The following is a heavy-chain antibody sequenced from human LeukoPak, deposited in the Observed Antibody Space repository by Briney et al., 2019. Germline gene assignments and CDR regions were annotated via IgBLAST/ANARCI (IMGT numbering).Heavy chain of an antibody. CDR1: GGSISSFY. D-gene: IGHD6-13*01. V-gene: IGHV4-59*10. Sequence: PSETLSLTCAVYGGSISSFYWSWIRQPAGKGLEWIGRIYTSGTTNYNPSLKSRVTMSVDTSKNQFSLKLSSVTAADTAVYYCARLRAAAGPYYFDYWGQGTLATVSS. CDR3: ARLRAAAGPYYFDY. CDR2: IYTSGTT. J-gene: IGHJ4*02.